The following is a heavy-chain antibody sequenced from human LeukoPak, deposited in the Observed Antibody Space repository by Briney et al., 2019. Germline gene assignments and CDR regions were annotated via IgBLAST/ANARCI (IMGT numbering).Heavy chain of an antibody. D-gene: IGHD4-17*01. J-gene: IGHJ4*02. Sequence: SETLSLTCTVSGGSISSYHWSWIRQPPGKGLEWIGYIYYSGSTNYNPSLKGRVTISVDTSKNQFSLKLTSVTAADTAVYYCARDIMLEVDYGDYAPHFDYWGQGTLVTVSS. V-gene: IGHV4-59*01. CDR2: IYYSGST. CDR3: ARDIMLEVDYGDYAPHFDY. CDR1: GGSISSYH.